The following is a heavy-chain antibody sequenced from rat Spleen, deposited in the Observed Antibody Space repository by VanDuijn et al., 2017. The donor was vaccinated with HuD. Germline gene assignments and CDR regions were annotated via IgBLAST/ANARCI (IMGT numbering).Heavy chain of an antibody. D-gene: IGHD1-8*01. CDR2: INTGGGNT. CDR1: GFTFSDYY. J-gene: IGHJ2*01. CDR3: TTHFDYSSYFDY. Sequence: EVQLVESGGGLAQPGGSLKLSCAASGFTFSDYYMGWVRQAPTKGLEWVASINTGGGNTYYRDSVKGRFTISRDNGKSTLYLQMDSLRSEDTATYYCTTHFDYSSYFDYWGQGVMVTVSS. V-gene: IGHV5-25*01.